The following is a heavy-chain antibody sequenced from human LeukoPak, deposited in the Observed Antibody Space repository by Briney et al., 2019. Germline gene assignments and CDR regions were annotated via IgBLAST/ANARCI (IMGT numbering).Heavy chain of an antibody. CDR1: EFSVGSNY. Sequence: PGGSLRLSCAASEFSVGSNYMTWVRQAPGKGLEWVAAITASGASTDYADSVKGRFTISRDNSKNTLYLQMNSLRAEDTAIYYCAKGSAESSGYFDYWGQGTLVTVSS. D-gene: IGHD6-19*01. CDR2: ITASGAST. CDR3: AKGSAESSGYFDY. V-gene: IGHV3-23*01. J-gene: IGHJ4*02.